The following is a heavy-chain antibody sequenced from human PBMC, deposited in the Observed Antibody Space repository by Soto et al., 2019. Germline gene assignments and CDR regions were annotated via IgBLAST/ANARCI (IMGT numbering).Heavy chain of an antibody. D-gene: IGHD5-12*01. CDR1: GFTVSSNY. V-gene: IGHV3-53*01. J-gene: IGHJ4*02. CDR3: ARHGHGYNYRGYFDY. CDR2: IYSGGST. Sequence: GGSLRLSCAASGFTVSSNYMSWVRQAPGKGLEWVSVIYSGGSTYYADSVKGRFTISRDNSKNTLYLQMNSLRAEDTAVYYCARHGHGYNYRGYFDYWGQGTLVTAPQ.